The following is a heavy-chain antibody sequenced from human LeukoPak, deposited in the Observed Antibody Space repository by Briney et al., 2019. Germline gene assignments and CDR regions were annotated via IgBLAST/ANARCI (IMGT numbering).Heavy chain of an antibody. Sequence: GGSLRLSCAASGFTFSDYYMSWIRQAPGKGLEWVSYISSSGSTIYYADSVKGRFTISRDSAKNSLYLQMNSLRAEDTAVYYCARIVGYCSSTSCYESYFDYWGQGTLVTVSS. CDR2: ISSSGSTI. CDR3: ARIVGYCSSTSCYESYFDY. CDR1: GFTFSDYY. D-gene: IGHD2-2*01. J-gene: IGHJ4*02. V-gene: IGHV3-11*04.